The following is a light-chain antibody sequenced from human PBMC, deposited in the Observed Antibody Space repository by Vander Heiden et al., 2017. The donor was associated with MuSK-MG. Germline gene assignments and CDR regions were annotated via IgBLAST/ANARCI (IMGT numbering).Light chain of an antibody. CDR1: QPINKW. Sequence: DIQMTQSPSFVSASVGDRVTITCRASQPINKWLAWYQQKPGKAPSLLIYEASNLHSGVPSRFSGSGSGTEFTLTINSLQAADFATYYCQQANSFPYTFGQGTKLEIK. CDR2: EAS. J-gene: IGKJ2*01. V-gene: IGKV1-12*01. CDR3: QQANSFPYT.